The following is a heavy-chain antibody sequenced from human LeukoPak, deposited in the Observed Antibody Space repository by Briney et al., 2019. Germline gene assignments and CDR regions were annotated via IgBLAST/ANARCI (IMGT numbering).Heavy chain of an antibody. Sequence: GGSLRLSCAASGFIFSNYGMHWVRQAPGKGLEWVTFIPYHGNNEYYADSVRGRFTISRDNSKNTLYLQMNSLRAEDTAVCYCAKDTGKGDYWGQGTLVTVSS. V-gene: IGHV3-30*02. J-gene: IGHJ4*02. CDR3: AKDTGKGDY. CDR1: GFIFSNYG. CDR2: IPYHGNNE. D-gene: IGHD3-10*01.